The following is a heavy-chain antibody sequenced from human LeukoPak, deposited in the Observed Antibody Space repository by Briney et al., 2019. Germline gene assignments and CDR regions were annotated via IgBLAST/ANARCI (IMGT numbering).Heavy chain of an antibody. V-gene: IGHV1-2*02. CDR3: ARDTLGPGYYFGY. CDR1: GYTFTGYY. D-gene: IGHD7-27*01. J-gene: IGHJ4*02. CDR2: INPNSGGT. Sequence: ASVKVSCKASGYTFTGYYMHWVRQAPGQGLEWMGWINPNSGGTNYAQKFQGRVTMTRDTSTSTVYMELSSLRSEDTAVYYCARDTLGPGYYFGYWGQGTLVTVSS.